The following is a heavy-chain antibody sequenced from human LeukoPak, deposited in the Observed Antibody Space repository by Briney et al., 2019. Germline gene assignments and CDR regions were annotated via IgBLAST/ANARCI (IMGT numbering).Heavy chain of an antibody. CDR3: ARGPTNGQAFDY. J-gene: IGHJ4*02. CDR1: GFTFSSCA. D-gene: IGHD2-8*01. Sequence: QSGGSLRLSCAASGFTFSSCAMNWVRQAPGKGLEWVASLREDGSEKTSVDSVKGRFTISRDNAKNSLYLQMDSLRAEDTAVYYCARGPTNGQAFDYWGQGTLVSVSS. V-gene: IGHV3-7*01. CDR2: LREDGSEK.